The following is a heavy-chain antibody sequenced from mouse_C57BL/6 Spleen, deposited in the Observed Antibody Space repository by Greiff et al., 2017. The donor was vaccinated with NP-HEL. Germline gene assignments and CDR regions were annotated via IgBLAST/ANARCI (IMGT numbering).Heavy chain of an antibody. CDR1: GYSFTGYY. J-gene: IGHJ4*01. CDR3: ARSTTMAYYYAMDY. Sequence: VQLQQSGPELVKPGASVKISCKASGYSFTGYYMNWVKQSPEKSLEWIGEINPSTGGTTYNQKFKAKATLTVDKSSSTAYMQLKSLTSEDSAVYYCARSTTMAYYYAMDYWGQGTSVTVSS. V-gene: IGHV1-42*01. D-gene: IGHD2-1*01. CDR2: INPSTGGT.